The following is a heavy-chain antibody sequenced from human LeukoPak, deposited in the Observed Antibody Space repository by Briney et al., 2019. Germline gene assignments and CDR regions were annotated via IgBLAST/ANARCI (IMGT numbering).Heavy chain of an antibody. D-gene: IGHD3-10*01. Sequence: GGSLRLSCAASGFTFSSYGMSWVRQAPGKGLEWVSGISGSAATTYYADSVKGRFTISRDNSKNTLYLQMNSLSAEDTAVYYCAKPRGPLLWFGELFDFWGQGTLVTVSS. CDR1: GFTFSSYG. V-gene: IGHV3-23*01. CDR3: AKPRGPLLWFGELFDF. CDR2: ISGSAATT. J-gene: IGHJ5*01.